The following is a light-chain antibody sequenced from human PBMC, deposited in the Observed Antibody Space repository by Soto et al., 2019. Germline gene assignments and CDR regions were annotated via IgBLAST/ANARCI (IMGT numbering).Light chain of an antibody. CDR2: GAS. J-gene: IGKJ3*01. CDR1: QSVSTN. V-gene: IGKV3-15*01. CDR3: QQYHNWPVT. Sequence: EIVMTQSPATLSVSPGARATLSCRVSQSVSTNVAWYQQKPGQAPRLLIYGASTRATGIPGRFSGSGFGTEFSLTISSLQSEDLVVYYCQQYHNWPVTFGPGTKVDFK.